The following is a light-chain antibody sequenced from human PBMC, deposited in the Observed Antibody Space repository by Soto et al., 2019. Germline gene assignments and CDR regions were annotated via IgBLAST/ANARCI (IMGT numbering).Light chain of an antibody. J-gene: IGKJ3*01. V-gene: IGKV3-20*01. CDR3: QQYGDSVFT. Sequence: EIVLTQSPGTLSLSPGERATLSCRASQSLTSNYLAWYQQKPGQAPRLLISGTSNRATGIPDRFSGSGSGTDFTLTINRLEPDDFAVYYCQQYGDSVFTFGPGTKVDIK. CDR2: GTS. CDR1: QSLTSNY.